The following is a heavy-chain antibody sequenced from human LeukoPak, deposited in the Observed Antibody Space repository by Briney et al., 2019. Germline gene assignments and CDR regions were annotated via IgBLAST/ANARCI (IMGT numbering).Heavy chain of an antibody. D-gene: IGHD4-11*01. CDR2: IYYSGST. CDR3: ARGQTTAFDY. V-gene: IGHV4-31*03. J-gene: IGHJ4*02. CDR1: GGSISSGGYY. Sequence: PSETLSLTCTVSGGSISSGGYYWSWIRQHPGKGLEWIGYIYYSGSTYYNPSLKSRVTISVDMSKNQFSLKLSSVTAADTAVYYCARGQTTAFDYWGQGTLVTVSS.